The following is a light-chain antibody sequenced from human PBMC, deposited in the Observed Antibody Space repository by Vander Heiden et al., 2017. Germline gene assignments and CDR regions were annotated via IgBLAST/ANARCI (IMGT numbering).Light chain of an antibody. V-gene: IGKV4-1*01. J-gene: IGKJ1*01. CDR2: RAS. CDR1: PSLFYSPTIQSY. CDR3: QQYDTRPLT. Sequence: DIDMYLSPASLTVSLGERAALHCKSRPSLFYSPTIQSYLAWYQQKPGQTPTLLISRASMWGSGVPDRFSGSGSGTDFTLTISSLQAEDVATYFSQQYDTRPLTFGQGTKVEIK.